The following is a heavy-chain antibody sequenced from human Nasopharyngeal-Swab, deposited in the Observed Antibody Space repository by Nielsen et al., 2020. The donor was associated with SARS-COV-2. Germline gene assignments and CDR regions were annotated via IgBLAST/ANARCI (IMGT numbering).Heavy chain of an antibody. CDR2: IYYSGST. D-gene: IGHD3-9*01. V-gene: IGHV4-59*01. J-gene: IGHJ2*01. CDR3: ARDIRTYDILTGYSLGYFDL. Sequence: WLRQRPGTGLEWVGYIYYSGSTNYNPSLKSRVTISVDTSKNQFSLKLSSVTAADTAVYYCARDIRTYDILTGYSLGYFDLWGRGTLVTVSS.